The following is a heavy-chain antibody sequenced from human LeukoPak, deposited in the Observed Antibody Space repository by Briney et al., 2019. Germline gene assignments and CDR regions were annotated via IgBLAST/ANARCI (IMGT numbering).Heavy chain of an antibody. CDR2: ISERGGSI. D-gene: IGHD3-10*01. CDR3: AKRGIVIRAVIIIGFHKEAYYFDY. Sequence: GGSLRLSCTASGFKFSDYYMTWIRQAPGKGLEWVSGISERGGSINYADSVRGRFIISRDTSKNTVYLQMNSLRVEDTAVYFCAKRGIVIRAVIIIGFHKEAYYFDYWGQGILVTVSS. CDR1: GFKFSDYY. V-gene: IGHV3-23*01. J-gene: IGHJ4*02.